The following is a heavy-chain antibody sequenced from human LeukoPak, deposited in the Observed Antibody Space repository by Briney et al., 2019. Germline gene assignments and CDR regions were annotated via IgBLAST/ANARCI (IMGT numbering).Heavy chain of an antibody. CDR3: ARGSPYYYGSGSYDY. D-gene: IGHD3-10*01. J-gene: IGHJ4*02. CDR1: VYTFTSYD. V-gene: IGHV1-8*01. CDR2: MNPNSGNT. Sequence: GASVKVSCKASVYTFTSYDINWVRQAPGQGLEWMGWMNPNSGNTGYAQKFQGRVTMTRNTSISTAYMELSSLRSEDTAVYYCARGSPYYYGSGSYDYWGQGTLVTVSS.